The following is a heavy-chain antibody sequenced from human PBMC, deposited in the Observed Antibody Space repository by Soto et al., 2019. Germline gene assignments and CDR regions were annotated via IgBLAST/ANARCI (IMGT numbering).Heavy chain of an antibody. Sequence: EVQLVESGGGLVQPGGSLRLSCAASGFTFSSYWMSWVRQAPGKGLEWVANIKQDGSEKYYVDSVKGRFTISRDNAKNSLYLQMNSLRAEDTDVYYCARAPAVIWFGEFHLFDYWGQGTLVTVSS. J-gene: IGHJ4*02. CDR3: ARAPAVIWFGEFHLFDY. CDR1: GFTFSSYW. D-gene: IGHD3-10*01. V-gene: IGHV3-7*01. CDR2: IKQDGSEK.